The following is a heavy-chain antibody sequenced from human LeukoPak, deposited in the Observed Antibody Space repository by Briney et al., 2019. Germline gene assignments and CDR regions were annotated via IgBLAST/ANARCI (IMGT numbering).Heavy chain of an antibody. V-gene: IGHV5-51*01. D-gene: IGHD2-2*02. CDR2: IYPGDSDT. CDR1: GYSFSTYW. CDR3: ARLLGYCSSTSCYSYYYGMDV. J-gene: IGHJ6*02. Sequence: SGESLKISCKGSGYSFSTYWIGWVRQMPGKGLEWMGIIYPGDSDTRYSPSFQGQVTISADKSISTAYLQWSSLKASDTAMYYCARLLGYCSSTSCYSYYYGMDVWGQGTTVTVSS.